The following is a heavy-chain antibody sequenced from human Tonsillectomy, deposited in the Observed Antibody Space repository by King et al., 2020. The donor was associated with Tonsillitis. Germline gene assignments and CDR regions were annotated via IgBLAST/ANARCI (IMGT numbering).Heavy chain of an antibody. D-gene: IGHD3-10*01. CDR1: GFTFSSYA. CDR3: AKGRPMVRGVRGYFDY. Sequence: VQLVESGGGLVQPGGSLRLSCAASGFTFSSYAMSWVRQAPGKGLEWVSAISGSGGSTYYADSVKGRFTISRDNSKNTLYLQMNSLRAEDTAVYYCAKGRPMVRGVRGYFDYWGQGTLVTVSS. J-gene: IGHJ4*02. CDR2: ISGSGGST. V-gene: IGHV3-23*04.